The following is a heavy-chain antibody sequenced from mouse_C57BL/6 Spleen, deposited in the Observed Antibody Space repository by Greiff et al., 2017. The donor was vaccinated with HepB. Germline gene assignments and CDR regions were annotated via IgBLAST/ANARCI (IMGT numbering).Heavy chain of an antibody. J-gene: IGHJ1*03. Sequence: EVQRVESGGGLVQPGGSLKLSCAASGFTFSDYYMYWVRQTPEKRLEWVAYISNGGGSTYYPDTVKGRFTISRDNAKNTLYLQMSRLKSEDTAMYYCASYGTEGYFDVWGTGTTVTVSS. V-gene: IGHV5-12*01. CDR3: ASYGTEGYFDV. CDR1: GFTFSDYY. D-gene: IGHD2-1*01. CDR2: ISNGGGST.